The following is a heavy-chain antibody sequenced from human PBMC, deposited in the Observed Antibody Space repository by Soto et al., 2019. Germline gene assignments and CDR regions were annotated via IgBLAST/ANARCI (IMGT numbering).Heavy chain of an antibody. CDR1: GFPFSSYV. Sequence: GGSLRLSCAASGFPFSSYVMSWVRQAPGKGLEWVSCISGGGSNTFYADYVKGRFTISRDNSKNTLLLQMNSLGAEDTAVYYCAKDSNKYSSSLRGRYFDYWGQGIGVTVSS. J-gene: IGHJ4*02. CDR3: AKDSNKYSSSLRGRYFDY. V-gene: IGHV3-23*01. D-gene: IGHD4-4*01. CDR2: ISGGGSNT.